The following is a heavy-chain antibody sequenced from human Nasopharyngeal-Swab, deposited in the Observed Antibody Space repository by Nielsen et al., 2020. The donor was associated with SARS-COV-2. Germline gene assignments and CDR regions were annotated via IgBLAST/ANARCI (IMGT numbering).Heavy chain of an antibody. D-gene: IGHD3-9*01. Sequence: GGSLRLSCAASGFTFSSYDMHWVRQATGKGLEWVSAIGTAGDTYYPGSVKGRFTISRENAKNSLYLQMNSLRAEDTAVYYCARGCVLTGPSCYYYGMDVWGQGTTVTVSS. J-gene: IGHJ6*02. CDR3: ARGCVLTGPSCYYYGMDV. CDR2: IGTAGDT. CDR1: GFTFSSYD. V-gene: IGHV3-13*01.